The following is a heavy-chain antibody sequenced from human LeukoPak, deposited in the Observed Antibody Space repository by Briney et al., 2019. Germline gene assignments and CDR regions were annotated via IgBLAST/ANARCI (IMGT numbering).Heavy chain of an antibody. CDR1: GFTFSSYW. J-gene: IGHJ4*02. CDR2: INSDGSST. V-gene: IGHV3-74*01. Sequence: PGRSLRLSCAASGFTFSSYWMHWVRQAPGKGLVWVSRINSDGSSTSYADSVKGRFTISRDNAKNTLYLQMNSLRAEDTAVYYCARGRGTSSGWDHYFDYWGQGTLVTVSS. CDR3: ARGRGTSSGWDHYFDY. D-gene: IGHD6-19*01.